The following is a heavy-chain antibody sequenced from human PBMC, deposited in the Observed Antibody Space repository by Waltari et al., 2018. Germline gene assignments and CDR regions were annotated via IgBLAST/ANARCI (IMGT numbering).Heavy chain of an antibody. CDR1: GGPFRTSA. CDR2: SSPNRCGT. D-gene: IGHD6-13*01. J-gene: IGHJ3*02. CDR3: ARAYLGYSSRGTDI. Sequence: QVLLVQSGAEVKKPGSSVKVSCKISGGPFRTSAIGWLRQAPGQGLEWLGRSSPNRCGTNYAQKFQGRVTMTRDTSISTAYMELSRLRSDDTAVYYCARAYLGYSSRGTDIWGQGTMVTVSS. V-gene: IGHV1-2*02.